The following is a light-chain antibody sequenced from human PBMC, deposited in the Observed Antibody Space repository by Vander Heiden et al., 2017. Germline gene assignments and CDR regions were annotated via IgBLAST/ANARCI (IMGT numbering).Light chain of an antibody. J-gene: IGKJ1*01. CDR3: QQRDTWPGT. CDR2: DAY. V-gene: IGKV3-11*01. CDR1: QNVNSY. Sequence: EIVLTQSPATLSLSPGERATLSCRASQNVNSYVAWYQQKPGQSPRLLIYDAYNRATGIPARFSGSGSETDFTLTISTLEPEDFAVYYCQQRDTWPGTFGQETKVEIK.